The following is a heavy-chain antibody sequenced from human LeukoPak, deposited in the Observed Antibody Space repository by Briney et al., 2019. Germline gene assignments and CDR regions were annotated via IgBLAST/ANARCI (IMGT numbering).Heavy chain of an antibody. V-gene: IGHV4-4*07. J-gene: IGHJ6*02. Sequence: PSETLSLTCSVSGGSISSFYWSWIRQPAGKGLEWIGRIYTGGTFFYNPSLKSRVTMSVDTSKSQVSLRLSSVTAADTAVYYCARDHDMVNNFYYGMDVWGQGTTVTVSS. CDR2: IYTGGTF. CDR3: ARDHDMVNNFYYGMDV. D-gene: IGHD2-15*01. CDR1: GGSISSFY.